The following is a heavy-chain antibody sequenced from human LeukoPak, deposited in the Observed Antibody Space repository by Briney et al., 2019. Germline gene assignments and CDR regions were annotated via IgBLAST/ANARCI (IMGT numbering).Heavy chain of an antibody. CDR2: IWYDGSNK. V-gene: IGHV3-33*01. J-gene: IGHJ5*02. Sequence: GGSLRLSCAASGFTFSSYGMPWVRQAPGKGLEWVAVIWYDGSNKYYADSVKGRFTISRDNSKNTLYLQTNSLRAEDTAVYYCARVGSGSSLVDPWGQGTLVTVSS. CDR3: ARVGSGSSLVDP. D-gene: IGHD1-26*01. CDR1: GFTFSSYG.